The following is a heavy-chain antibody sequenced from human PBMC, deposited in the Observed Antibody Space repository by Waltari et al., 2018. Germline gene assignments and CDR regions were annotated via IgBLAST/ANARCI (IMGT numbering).Heavy chain of an antibody. CDR1: GYSISSGYY. CDR3: ARRIAVSPFDY. V-gene: IGHV4-38-2*01. Sequence: QVQLQESGPGLVKPSETLSLTCAVSGYSISSGYYWGWIRQPPGKGLEWIGSIYHSGSTYYNPSLKSRVTISVDTSKNQFSLKLSSVTAADTAVYYCARRIAVSPFDYWGQGTLVTISS. D-gene: IGHD6-19*01. J-gene: IGHJ4*02. CDR2: IYHSGST.